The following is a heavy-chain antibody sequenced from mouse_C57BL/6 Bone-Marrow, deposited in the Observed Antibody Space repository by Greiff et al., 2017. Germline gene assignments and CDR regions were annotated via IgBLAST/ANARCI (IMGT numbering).Heavy chain of an antibody. CDR3: ASTVVDWYFDV. D-gene: IGHD1-1*01. CDR1: GYTFTDYY. Sequence: QVQLKQSGAELVRPGASVKLSCKASGYTFTDYYINWVKQRPGQGLEWIARIYPGSGNTYYNEKFKGKATLTAEKYSSTAYMQLSSLTSEDSAVYFCASTVVDWYFDVWGTGTTVTVSS. J-gene: IGHJ1*03. V-gene: IGHV1-76*01. CDR2: IYPGSGNT.